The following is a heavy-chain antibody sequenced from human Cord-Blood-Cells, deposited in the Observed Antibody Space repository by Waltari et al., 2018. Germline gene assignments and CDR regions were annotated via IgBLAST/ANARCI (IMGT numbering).Heavy chain of an antibody. Sequence: QVQLVQSGAAVKKPGSSVKVSCMASGGTFSSYAISWVRPAPGQGLEWMGGIIPIFGTANYAQKFQGRVTITADESTSTAYMELSSLRSEDTAVYYCARTDAVAGGKFGYWGQGTLVTVSS. V-gene: IGHV1-69*01. CDR2: IIPIFGTA. CDR1: GGTFSSYA. D-gene: IGHD6-19*01. J-gene: IGHJ4*02. CDR3: ARTDAVAGGKFGY.